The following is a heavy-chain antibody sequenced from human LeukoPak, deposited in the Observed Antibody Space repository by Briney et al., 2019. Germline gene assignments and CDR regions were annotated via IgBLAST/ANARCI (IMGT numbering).Heavy chain of an antibody. D-gene: IGHD5-24*01. CDR1: GYTFTSYD. J-gene: IGHJ4*02. CDR2: MNPNSGNT. Sequence: GASVKVSCKASGYTFTSYDINWVRQATGQGLEWMGWMNPNSGNTGYAQKFQGRVTITRNTSISTAYMELSSLRSEDTAVYYCARVLVEMATKFFDYWGQGTLVTVSS. CDR3: ARVLVEMATKFFDY. V-gene: IGHV1-8*03.